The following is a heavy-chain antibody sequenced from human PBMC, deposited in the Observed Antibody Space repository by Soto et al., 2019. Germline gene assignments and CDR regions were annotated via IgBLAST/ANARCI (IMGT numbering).Heavy chain of an antibody. CDR1: NGSISGFY. D-gene: IGHD3-10*01. J-gene: IGHJ4*02. V-gene: IGHV4-59*12. CDR3: LRVGGGSGNHFDY. Sequence: SETLSLTCSVSNGSISGFYWTWIRQPPGKILEWIGYIHYSGRTDYNPSHTSRATTSVDTAKNQCSRNLKSSTAADTAVDYCLRVGGGSGNHFDYWGQGTLVTVSS. CDR2: IHYSGRT.